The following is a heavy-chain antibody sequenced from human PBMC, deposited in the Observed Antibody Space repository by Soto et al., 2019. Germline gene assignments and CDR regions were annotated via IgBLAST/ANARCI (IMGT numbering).Heavy chain of an antibody. CDR2: ISSSSSTI. CDR1: GFTFSSYS. CDR3: ARRDQDQRKNPGIAVAGTDY. J-gene: IGHJ4*02. V-gene: IGHV3-48*04. D-gene: IGHD6-19*01. Sequence: GGSLRLSCAASGFTFSSYSMNWVRQAPGKGLEWVSSISSSSSTIYYADSVKGRFTISRDNAKNSLYLQMNSLRAEDTAVYYCARRDQDQRKNPGIAVAGTDYWGQGTLVTVSS.